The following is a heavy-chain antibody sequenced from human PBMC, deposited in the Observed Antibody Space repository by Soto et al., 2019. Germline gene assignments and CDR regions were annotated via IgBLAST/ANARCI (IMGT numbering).Heavy chain of an antibody. D-gene: IGHD3-3*01. CDR3: ARGPGVLRFLEWLRSHDYGMDV. V-gene: IGHV1-8*01. CDR1: GYTFTSYD. Sequence: GASVKFSCKASGYTFTSYDINWVRQATGQGLEWMGWMNPNSGNTGYAQKFQGRVTMTRNTSISTAYMELSSLRSEDTAVYYCARGPGVLRFLEWLRSHDYGMDVWGQGTTVTVSS. J-gene: IGHJ6*02. CDR2: MNPNSGNT.